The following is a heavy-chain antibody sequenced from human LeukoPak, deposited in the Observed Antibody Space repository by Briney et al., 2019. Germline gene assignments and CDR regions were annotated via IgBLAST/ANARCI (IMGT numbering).Heavy chain of an antibody. J-gene: IGHJ3*02. CDR1: GFTFSGYA. CDR3: ARDKSWLLGTDAFDI. V-gene: IGHV3-30*14. CDR2: ILYDGSNK. D-gene: IGHD3-9*01. Sequence: PGGSLRLSCAASGFTFSGYAMHWLRQAPGKGLEWVAAILYDGSNKYYADSVRGRFTISRDNSKNTLYLQMNSLRAEDTAVYYCARDKSWLLGTDAFDIWGQGTMVTVSS.